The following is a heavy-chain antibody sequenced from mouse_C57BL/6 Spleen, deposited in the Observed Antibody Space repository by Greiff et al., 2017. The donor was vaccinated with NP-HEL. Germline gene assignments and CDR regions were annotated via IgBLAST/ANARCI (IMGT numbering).Heavy chain of an antibody. CDR3: ARNYGSSPDYFDN. CDR2: INPYNGDT. V-gene: IGHV1-20*01. Sequence: EVQLQQSGPELVKPGDSVKISCKASGYSFTGYFMNWVMQSHGKSLEWIGRINPYNGDTFNNQKFKGKATLTVDKASSTAHLERRSLTSEAAAGYYGARNYGSSPDYFDNWGQGTTLTVSS. J-gene: IGHJ2*01. D-gene: IGHD1-1*01. CDR1: GYSFTGYF.